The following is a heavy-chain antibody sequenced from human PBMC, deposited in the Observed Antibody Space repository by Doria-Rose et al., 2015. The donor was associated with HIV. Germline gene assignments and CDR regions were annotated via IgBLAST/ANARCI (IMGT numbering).Heavy chain of an antibody. J-gene: IGHJ4*02. CDR2: IFSDDER. V-gene: IGHV2-26*01. CDR1: GVSLSSPGMG. D-gene: IGHD6-13*01. Sequence: LKESGPVLVKPTETLTLTCTVSGVSLSSPGMGVSWIRQPPGKALEWLANIFSDDERSYKTSLKSRLTILRGSFRSQVVLTMTDMDPVDTATYYCARIKSSRWYHKYYFDFWGQGTLVIVSA. CDR3: ARIKSSRWYHKYYFDF.